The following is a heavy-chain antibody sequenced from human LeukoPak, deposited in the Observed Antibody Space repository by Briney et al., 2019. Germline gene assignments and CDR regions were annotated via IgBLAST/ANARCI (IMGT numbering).Heavy chain of an antibody. Sequence: GGSLRLSCAASGFTFSDYYMSWIRQAPGKGLEWVSYISSSGSTIYYADSVKGRFTISRDNAKNSLYLQMNSLRAEDTAVYYCARRYCSSTSCPNDYWGQGTLVTVSS. J-gene: IGHJ4*02. CDR3: ARRYCSSTSCPNDY. D-gene: IGHD2-2*01. CDR1: GFTFSDYY. V-gene: IGHV3-11*04. CDR2: ISSSGSTI.